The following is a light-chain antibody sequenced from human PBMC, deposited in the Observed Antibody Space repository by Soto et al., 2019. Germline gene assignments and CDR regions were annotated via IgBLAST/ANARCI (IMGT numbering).Light chain of an antibody. CDR3: SSYTRTSSVI. V-gene: IGLV2-14*03. CDR1: SSDIGAYAY. Sequence: QSALTQPASVSGSPGQSIAISCTGTSSDIGAYAYVSWYQQHPGKVPKLIVFDVNYRPSGVSSRFSGSKSGNTASLTISGLQAEDAADYYCSSYTRTSSVIFGGGTQLTVL. J-gene: IGLJ2*01. CDR2: DVN.